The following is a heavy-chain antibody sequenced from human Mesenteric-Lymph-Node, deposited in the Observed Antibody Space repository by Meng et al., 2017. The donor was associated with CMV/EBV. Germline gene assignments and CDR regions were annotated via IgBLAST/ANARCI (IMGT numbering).Heavy chain of an antibody. V-gene: IGHV1-69*04. J-gene: IGHJ5*02. CDR1: GYTFTGAY. CDR2: IAPSLGIR. Sequence: SVKVSCKASGYTFTGAYMHWVRQAPGRGLEWVGRIAPSLGIRNYAQKFEGRLTMTADRSTTTAYMELSSLRSDDTAVYYCARGKGFGDDGYRGSNWFDPWGQGSLVTVSS. CDR3: ARGKGFGDDGYRGSNWFDP. D-gene: IGHD2-21*02.